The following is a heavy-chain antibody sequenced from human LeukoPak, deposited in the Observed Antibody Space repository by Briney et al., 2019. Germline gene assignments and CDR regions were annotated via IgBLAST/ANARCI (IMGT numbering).Heavy chain of an antibody. J-gene: IGHJ4*02. D-gene: IGHD1-26*01. CDR1: GFTFSSYA. V-gene: IGHV3-23*01. CDR3: VRDLGGRSGH. CDR2: ISGSGGST. Sequence: GGSLRLSCAASGFTFSSYAMSWVRQAPGKGLEWVLAISGSGGSTYYADSVKGRFTISRDNSKNTLYLQMNSLRAKDTAVYYCVRDLGGRSGHWGQGTLVTVSS.